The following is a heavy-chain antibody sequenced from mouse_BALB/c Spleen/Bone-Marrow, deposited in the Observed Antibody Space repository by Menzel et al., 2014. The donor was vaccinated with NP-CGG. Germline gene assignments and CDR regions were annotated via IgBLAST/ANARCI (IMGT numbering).Heavy chain of an antibody. CDR3: TSPQLGRDY. D-gene: IGHD4-1*02. CDR2: INPSNGRT. CDR1: GYTFTSYW. J-gene: IGHJ2*01. V-gene: IGHV1S81*02. Sequence: CKASGYTFTSYWMYWVKQRPGQGLEWIGEINPSNGRTDYNEKFKTKATLTVDSSSSTAYMQLSSLTSEDSAVYYCTSPQLGRDYWGQGTTLTVSS.